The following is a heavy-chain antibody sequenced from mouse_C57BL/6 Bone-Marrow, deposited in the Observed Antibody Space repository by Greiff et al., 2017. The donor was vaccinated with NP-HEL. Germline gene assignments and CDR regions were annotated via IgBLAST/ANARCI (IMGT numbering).Heavy chain of an antibody. CDR3: ARFYYSKGGAMDY. V-gene: IGHV1-4*01. J-gene: IGHJ4*01. Sequence: VQLQQSGAELARPGASVKMSCKASGYTFTSYTMHWVKQGPGQGLEWIGYINPSSGYTKYNQKFKDKATLTADKSSSTAYMQLSSLTSEDSAVYYCARFYYSKGGAMDYWGQGTSVTVSS. CDR2: INPSSGYT. CDR1: GYTFTSYT. D-gene: IGHD2-5*01.